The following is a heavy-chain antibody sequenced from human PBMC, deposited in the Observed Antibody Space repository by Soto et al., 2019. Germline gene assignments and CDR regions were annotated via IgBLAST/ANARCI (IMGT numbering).Heavy chain of an antibody. V-gene: IGHV4-30-4*01. CDR3: ARDPITMVRGVREGY. CDR2: IYYSGST. Sequence: QVQLQESGPGLVKPSQTLSLTCTVSGGSISSGDYYWSWIRQPPGKGLEWIGYIYYSGSTYNNPSLKSRVTISVDTSKNQFSLKLSSVTAADTAVYYCARDPITMVRGVREGYWGQGTLVTVSS. J-gene: IGHJ4*02. CDR1: GGSISSGDYY. D-gene: IGHD3-10*01.